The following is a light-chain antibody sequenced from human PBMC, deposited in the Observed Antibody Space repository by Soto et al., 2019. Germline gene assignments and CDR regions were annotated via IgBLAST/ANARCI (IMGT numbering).Light chain of an antibody. CDR2: DAS. J-gene: IGKJ1*01. V-gene: IGKV1-5*01. Sequence: DIQMTQSPSTLSASVGDRVTITCRASQSISRWLAWYQQKPGKAPKVLIWDASSLQRGVPSRFSGSGSGTEFTPTISSLQPDDFATYYCQQYNRYSTWTFGLGTKVEIK. CDR1: QSISRW. CDR3: QQYNRYSTWT.